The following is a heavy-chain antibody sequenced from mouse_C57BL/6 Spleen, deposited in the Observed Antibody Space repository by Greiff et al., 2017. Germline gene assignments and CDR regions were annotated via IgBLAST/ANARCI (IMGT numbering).Heavy chain of an antibody. Sequence: QVQLQQPGAELVMPGASVKLSCKASGYTFPSYWMHWVKQRPGPGLEWIGEIDPSDSYTNYNQKFTGTSTLTVDKSSSPAYMQLSSLTSEYSAVYYCARRDGNYGGDDWGQGTTLTVSA. CDR2: IDPSDSYT. CDR3: ARRDGNYGGDD. D-gene: IGHD2-1*01. V-gene: IGHV1-69*01. CDR1: GYTFPSYW. J-gene: IGHJ2*01.